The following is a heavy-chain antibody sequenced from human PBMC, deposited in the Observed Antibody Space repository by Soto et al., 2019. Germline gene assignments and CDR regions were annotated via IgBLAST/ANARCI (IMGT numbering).Heavy chain of an antibody. J-gene: IGHJ4*02. CDR1: GFTFSSYD. CDR2: ISDSGSTI. Sequence: GGSLRFSCAASGFTFSSYDMNWVRQAPGKGLEWVSYISDSGSTIYYADAVKGRFTISRDNAHNSLYLQMNSLRAEDTAVYYCARERNYYDSDNYYYGGGDYWGQGTLVTVSS. D-gene: IGHD3-22*01. V-gene: IGHV3-48*03. CDR3: ARERNYYDSDNYYYGGGDY.